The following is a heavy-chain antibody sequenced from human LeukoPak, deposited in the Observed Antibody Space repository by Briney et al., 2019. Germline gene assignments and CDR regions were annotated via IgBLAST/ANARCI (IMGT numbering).Heavy chain of an antibody. CDR1: VDSVHRNSAA. CDR2: TYYRPKWYT. Sequence: SQTLSLTQAISVDSVHRNSAAWNRIRQSPSRGLEWLGRTYYRPKWYTDDVVSVKSGITIDPDTSKNQFSLQLNSVTPEDTAVYYGAREGNYDFWSGYYYFDSWGEGTLVTVSS. J-gene: IGHJ4*02. CDR3: AREGNYDFWSGYYYFDS. V-gene: IGHV6-1*01. D-gene: IGHD3-3*01.